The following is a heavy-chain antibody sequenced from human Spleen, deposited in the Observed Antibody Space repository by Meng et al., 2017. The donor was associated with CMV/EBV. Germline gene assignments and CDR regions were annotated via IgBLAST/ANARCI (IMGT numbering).Heavy chain of an antibody. J-gene: IGHJ6*02. V-gene: IGHV3-21*06. CDR3: ARDQEGTRIPSPIHYGLDV. CDR1: GFTFKTFT. CDR2: INPDSDYI. D-gene: IGHD5-18*01. Sequence: GESLKISCAASGFTFKTFTMSWVRQAPGKGLEWVSSINPDSDYIYSADSLKGRFTISSDNAKNSVYLRMSGLRVEDTAVYYCARDQEGTRIPSPIHYGLDVWGQGTTVTVSS.